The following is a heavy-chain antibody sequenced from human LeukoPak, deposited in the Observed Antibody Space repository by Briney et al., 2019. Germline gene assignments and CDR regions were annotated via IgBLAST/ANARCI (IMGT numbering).Heavy chain of an antibody. J-gene: IGHJ6*02. CDR2: INPHSGGT. Sequence: ASVNVSCKASAYTLTGYYMHWVRQAPGQRLEWMGCINPHSGGTNYAQKFQGRVTTTRDTSISTAYMELSRLRSDDTAVYYCARGSGWYYGMDVWGQGTTVTVSS. CDR3: ARGSGWYYGMDV. CDR1: AYTLTGYY. D-gene: IGHD6-19*01. V-gene: IGHV1-2*02.